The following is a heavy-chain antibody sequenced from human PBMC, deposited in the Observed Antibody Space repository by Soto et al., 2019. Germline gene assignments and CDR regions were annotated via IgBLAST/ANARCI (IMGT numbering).Heavy chain of an antibody. D-gene: IGHD1-26*01. CDR2: INGRGNYI. J-gene: IGHJ4*02. CDR3: VREDGKVGTNSAFDY. Sequence: RGSLRLSCASSGFTFSTYTMNWVRQAPGKGLEWVSSINGRGNYIYYAESVKGRFTISRDNAKNSLYLQMDRLRAEDTALYYCVREDGKVGTNSAFDYWGLGALVTASS. V-gene: IGHV3-21*01. CDR1: GFTFSTYT.